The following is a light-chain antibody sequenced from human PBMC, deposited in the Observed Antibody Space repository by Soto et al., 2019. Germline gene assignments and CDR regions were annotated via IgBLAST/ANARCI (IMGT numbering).Light chain of an antibody. CDR3: CSYAGSDTSV. J-gene: IGLJ1*01. CDR1: SSDVGSYNI. Sequence: QSALTQPASVSGSPGQAITISCTGTSSDVGSYNIVSWYQQYPGKAPKLMIYEGSKRPSGVSIRFSGSKSGNTASLTISGLQAEDEADYYCCSYAGSDTSVFGTGTNATV. V-gene: IGLV2-23*01. CDR2: EGS.